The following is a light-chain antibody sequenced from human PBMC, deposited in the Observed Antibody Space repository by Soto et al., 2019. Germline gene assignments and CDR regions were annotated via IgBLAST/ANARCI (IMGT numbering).Light chain of an antibody. CDR2: DAS. Sequence: DIQMTQSPSSLSASVGDRVTITCRASQDISNYLNWYQQRPGKAPKLLIYDASNLERGVPSRFSGTRSGTHFTFAVTCLQPEDVATYYCQQSDSLAITFGQGTRLEI. CDR3: QQSDSLAIT. CDR1: QDISNY. J-gene: IGKJ5*01. V-gene: IGKV1-33*01.